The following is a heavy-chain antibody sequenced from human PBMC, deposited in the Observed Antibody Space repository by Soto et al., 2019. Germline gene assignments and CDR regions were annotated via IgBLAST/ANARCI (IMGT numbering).Heavy chain of an antibody. CDR2: ITYDAEYQ. D-gene: IGHD3-16*01. CDR3: AKARCYYYDIETHYGLDV. Sequence: QEHLVESGGGVVQPGGSLRLSCAASGFNFRDYNMFWVRQAPGKGLEWVALITYDAEYQYYGDSVKGRFTISRDNARNTPYLKLTSLRLEDTAGYYCAKARCYYYDIETHYGLDVWGQGTTVRVSS. J-gene: IGHJ6*02. V-gene: IGHV3-30*18. CDR1: GFNFRDYN.